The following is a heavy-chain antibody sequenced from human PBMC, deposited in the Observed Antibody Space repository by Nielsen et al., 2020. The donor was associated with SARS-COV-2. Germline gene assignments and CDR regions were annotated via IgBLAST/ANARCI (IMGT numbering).Heavy chain of an antibody. CDR1: GYRFTSYW. CDR3: ARHENPEPTNWYFDL. D-gene: IGHD1-14*01. V-gene: IGHV5-51*01. J-gene: IGHJ2*01. CDR2: IYPGDSDT. Sequence: GESLKISCKGSGYRFTSYWIGWVRQMPGKGLEWMGIIYPGDSDTRYSPSFQGQVTISADKSISTAYLQWSSLKAPDTAMYYCARHENPEPTNWYFDLWGRGTLVTVSS.